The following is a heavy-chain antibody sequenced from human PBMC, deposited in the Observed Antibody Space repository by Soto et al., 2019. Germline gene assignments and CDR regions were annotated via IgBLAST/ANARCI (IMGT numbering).Heavy chain of an antibody. J-gene: IGHJ6*02. CDR1: GGSISSSRYY. V-gene: IGHV4-39*01. D-gene: IGHD6-19*01. Sequence: XETLSLTCTVSGGSISSSRYYWGWIRQPPGKGLEWIGSIYYSGSTYYNPSLKSRVTISVDTSKNQFSLKLSSVTAADTAVYYCARTRTISKWLETVYYGMDVWGQGTTVTVSS. CDR2: IYYSGST. CDR3: ARTRTISKWLETVYYGMDV.